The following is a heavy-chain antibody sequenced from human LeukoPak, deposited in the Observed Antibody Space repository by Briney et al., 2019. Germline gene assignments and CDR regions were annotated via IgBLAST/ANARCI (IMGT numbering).Heavy chain of an antibody. D-gene: IGHD6-13*01. CDR2: IYYSGST. CDR3: ARDRAAAGAFDI. J-gene: IGHJ3*02. Sequence: SETLSLTCTVSGGSVSSYYWSWIRQPPGKGLEWIGYIYYSGSTHYNPSLKSRVTISVDTSKNQFSLKLSSVTAADTAVYYCARDRAAAGAFDIWGQGTMVTVSS. CDR1: GGSVSSYY. V-gene: IGHV4-59*02.